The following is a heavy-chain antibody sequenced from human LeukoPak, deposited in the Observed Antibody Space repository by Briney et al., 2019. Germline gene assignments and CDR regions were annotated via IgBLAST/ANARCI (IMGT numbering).Heavy chain of an antibody. Sequence: SQTLSLTCTVSGGSISSGGYYWSWIRQPPGKGLEWIGYIYHSGSTYYNPSLKSRVTISVDRSKNQFSLKLSSVTAADTAVYYCAREGLVVTPYYFDYWGQGTLVTVSS. CDR1: GGSISSGGYY. CDR2: IYHSGST. D-gene: IGHD2-21*01. V-gene: IGHV4-30-2*01. CDR3: AREGLVVTPYYFDY. J-gene: IGHJ4*02.